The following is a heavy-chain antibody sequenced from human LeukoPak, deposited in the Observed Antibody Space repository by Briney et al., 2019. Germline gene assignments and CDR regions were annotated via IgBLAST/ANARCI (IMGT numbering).Heavy chain of an antibody. J-gene: IGHJ3*02. CDR2: IYTSGST. V-gene: IGHV4-61*02. CDR3: AREVSGYSSGWMIGAFDI. Sequence: PSETLSLTCPVSGGSISSGSYYWSWIRQPAGKGLEWIGRIYTSGSTNYNPSLKSRVTISVDTSKNQFSLKLSSVTAADTAVYYCAREVSGYSSGWMIGAFDIWGQGTMVTVSS. D-gene: IGHD6-19*01. CDR1: GGSISSGSYY.